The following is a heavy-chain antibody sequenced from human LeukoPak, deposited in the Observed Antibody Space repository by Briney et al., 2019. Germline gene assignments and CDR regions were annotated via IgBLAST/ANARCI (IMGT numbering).Heavy chain of an antibody. CDR3: ARGNGSSGSCYSL. J-gene: IGHJ4*02. V-gene: IGHV4-59*01. CDR1: GDSISSYY. D-gene: IGHD2-15*01. CDR2: IYYSGST. Sequence: SETLSLTCTVSGDSISSYYWSWIRRPPGKGLEWIGYIYYSGSTNYNPSLKSRVTISVDTSKNQFSLKLSSVTAADTAVYYCARGNGSSGSCYSLWGQGTLVTVSS.